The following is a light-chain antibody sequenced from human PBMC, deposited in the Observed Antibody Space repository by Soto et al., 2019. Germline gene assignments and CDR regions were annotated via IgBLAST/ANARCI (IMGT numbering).Light chain of an antibody. Sequence: VLTQPPSVSGAPGQRVTISCTGSGSNIGAGYDVHWYQQLPGTAPKLLIYGSTNRPSGVPDRFSGSKSGTSASLVITGLQAEDEADFYCQSYDSSLSGFVFGTGTKVTVL. CDR1: GSNIGAGYD. CDR3: QSYDSSLSGFV. CDR2: GST. V-gene: IGLV1-40*01. J-gene: IGLJ1*01.